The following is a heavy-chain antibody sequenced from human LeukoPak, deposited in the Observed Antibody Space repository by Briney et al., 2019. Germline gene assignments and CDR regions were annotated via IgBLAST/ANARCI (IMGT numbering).Heavy chain of an antibody. J-gene: IGHJ4*02. D-gene: IGHD3-22*01. CDR1: GFTFDDYA. Sequence: GGSLRLSCAASGFTFDDYAMHWVRQAPGKGLEWVSLISWDGGSTYYADSVKGRFTISRDNSKNSLYLQMNSLRAEDTALYYCAKDTAEYTYYYDSSGYLDYWGQGTLVTVSS. CDR3: AKDTAEYTYYYDSSGYLDY. CDR2: ISWDGGST. V-gene: IGHV3-43D*03.